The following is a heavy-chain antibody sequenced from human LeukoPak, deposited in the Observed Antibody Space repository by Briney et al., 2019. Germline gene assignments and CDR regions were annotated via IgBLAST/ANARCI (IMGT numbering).Heavy chain of an antibody. J-gene: IGHJ4*02. V-gene: IGHV4-34*01. CDR1: GGSFSGYY. Sequence: AETLSLTCAVYGGSFSGYYWSWIRQPPGKGLECIGEINHSGSTNYNPSLKSRVTILVDTSKNQFSLKLSSVTAADTAVYYCARGGVSIAARPFDYWGQGTLVTVSS. CDR3: ARGGVSIAARPFDY. D-gene: IGHD6-6*01. CDR2: INHSGST.